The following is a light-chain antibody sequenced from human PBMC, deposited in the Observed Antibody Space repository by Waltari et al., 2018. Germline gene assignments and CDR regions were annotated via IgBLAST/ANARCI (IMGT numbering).Light chain of an antibody. CDR3: QQSYSNVLS. V-gene: IGKV1-39*01. CDR1: QSISTY. J-gene: IGKJ4*01. Sequence: DIQMTQSPSSLSASVGDRATISFRASQSISTYLPWYQQKRGKAPKRLTYSACSLQSGGPSRFSGSGAGTDFTLTISSLEPEDFATYYCQQSYSNVLSFGGGTKVEIK. CDR2: SAC.